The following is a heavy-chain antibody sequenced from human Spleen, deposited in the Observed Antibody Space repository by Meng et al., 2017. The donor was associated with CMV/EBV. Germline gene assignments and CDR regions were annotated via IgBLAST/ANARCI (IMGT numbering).Heavy chain of an antibody. CDR2: INHSGST. V-gene: IGHV4-30-4*08. CDR3: AREPIRDSPDYYDSSGYY. CDR1: GGSISSGDYY. D-gene: IGHD3-22*01. Sequence: QVPMHEAGPGLVKPVQTLSLTCTVSGGSISSGDYYWSWIRQPPGKGLEWIGEINHSGSTNYTPSLKSRVTISVDTSKNQFSLKLSSVTAADTAVYYCAREPIRDSPDYYDSSGYYWGQGTLVTVSS. J-gene: IGHJ4*02.